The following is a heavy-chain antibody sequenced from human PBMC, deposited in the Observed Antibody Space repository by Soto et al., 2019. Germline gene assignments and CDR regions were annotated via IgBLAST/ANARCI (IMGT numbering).Heavy chain of an antibody. V-gene: IGHV1-18*03. J-gene: IGHJ6*02. D-gene: IGHD1-26*01. CDR3: ARQGSWPYYYYGLDV. Sequence: QVQLVQSGPEVKKPGASVKVSCEASGYTFTTSGISWVRQAPGQGLEWMGWISTYNGDTNSAQKFQGRVTMTADTSTGTAYMELMSLKSDDMAVYYCARQGSWPYYYYGLDVWGQGTTVTVSS. CDR2: ISTYNGDT. CDR1: GYTFTTSG.